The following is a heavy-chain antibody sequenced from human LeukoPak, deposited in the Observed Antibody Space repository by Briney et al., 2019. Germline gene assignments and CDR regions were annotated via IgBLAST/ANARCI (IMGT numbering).Heavy chain of an antibody. CDR1: GFTFGDYA. J-gene: IGHJ4*02. Sequence: GGSLRLSCIASGFTFGDYAMSWFRQAPGKGLEWVGFIRSKAYGGTTEYAASVKGRFTISRDDSKSIAYLQMNSLKTEDTAVYYCTSLSFYYYDSSGYIKNFDYWGQGTLVTVSS. CDR2: IRSKAYGGTT. D-gene: IGHD3-22*01. CDR3: TSLSFYYYDSSGYIKNFDY. V-gene: IGHV3-49*03.